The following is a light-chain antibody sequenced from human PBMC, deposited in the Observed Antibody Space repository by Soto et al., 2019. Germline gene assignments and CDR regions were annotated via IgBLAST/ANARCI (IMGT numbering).Light chain of an antibody. Sequence: QSALTQPASVSGSPGQSIIISCTGTSSDVGAFSYVSWYQQHPGKAPKLMIYDVSDRPSGVSTRFSGSKSGNTASLTISGLQAEDEADYYCSSYTRSSTYVFGTGTKLTVL. CDR2: DVS. CDR3: SSYTRSSTYV. J-gene: IGLJ1*01. CDR1: SSDVGAFSY. V-gene: IGLV2-14*01.